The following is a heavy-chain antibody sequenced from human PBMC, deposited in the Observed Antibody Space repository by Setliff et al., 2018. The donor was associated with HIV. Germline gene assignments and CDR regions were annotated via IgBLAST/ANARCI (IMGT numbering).Heavy chain of an antibody. D-gene: IGHD3-22*01. CDR1: SDSISSGSYY. CDR2: IYTSGST. V-gene: IGHV4-61*09. J-gene: IGHJ4*02. CDR3: ASLFHDTSAPWLYYFDY. Sequence: SETLSLTCSVSSDSISSGSYYWSWIRLPAGKGLEWIGQIYTSGSTNYNPSLKSRVTISVDRSKNQFSLNLSSVTAADTALYYCASLFHDTSAPWLYYFDYWGQGTLVTVSS.